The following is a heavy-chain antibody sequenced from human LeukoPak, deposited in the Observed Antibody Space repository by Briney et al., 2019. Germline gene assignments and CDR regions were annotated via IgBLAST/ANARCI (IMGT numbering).Heavy chain of an antibody. CDR1: GYSISSGYY. V-gene: IGHV4-38-2*02. Sequence: SETLSLTCTVSGYSISSGYYWGWIRQPPGKGLEWIGSIYHSGSTHYNPSLKSRVTISVDTSKNQFSLKLSSVTAADTAVYYCARSDYGDPRGWFDPWGQGTLVTVSS. CDR2: IYHSGST. J-gene: IGHJ5*02. CDR3: ARSDYGDPRGWFDP. D-gene: IGHD4-17*01.